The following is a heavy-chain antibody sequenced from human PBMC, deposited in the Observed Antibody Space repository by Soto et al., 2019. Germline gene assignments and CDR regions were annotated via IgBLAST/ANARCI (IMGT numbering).Heavy chain of an antibody. D-gene: IGHD1-26*01. CDR1: GGSISSYY. J-gene: IGHJ4*02. CDR2: IYYSGST. CDR3: ARSQLVGATRALDY. Sequence: SETLSLNCTVSGGSISSYYWSWIRQPPGKGLEWIGYIYYSGSTNYNPSLKSRVTISVDTSKNQFSLKLSSVTAADTAVYYCARSQLVGATRALDYWGQGTLVTVSS. V-gene: IGHV4-59*01.